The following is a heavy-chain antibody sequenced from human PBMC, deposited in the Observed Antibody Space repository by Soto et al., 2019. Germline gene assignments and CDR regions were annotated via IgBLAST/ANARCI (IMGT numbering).Heavy chain of an antibody. CDR2: INNDGDTT. CDR3: AREARDSEYEDK. D-gene: IGHD2-2*01. CDR1: GFSFSDHG. V-gene: IGHV3-74*03. Sequence: EVQLGESGGGLVQPVGSLRLSCAASGFSFSDHGMHWVRLPPGKGLVWVSRINNDGDTTTYADSVKGRFTISRYHAKKTLYLQMNSLRAEDTAVYFCAREARDSEYEDKWGQGTVVTVSS. J-gene: IGHJ4*02.